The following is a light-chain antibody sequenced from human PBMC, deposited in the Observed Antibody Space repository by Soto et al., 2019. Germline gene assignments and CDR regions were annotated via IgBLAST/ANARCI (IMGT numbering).Light chain of an antibody. CDR2: KAS. J-gene: IGKJ1*01. CDR3: QHYNSYSEA. V-gene: IGKV1-5*03. CDR1: QTISSW. Sequence: DIHLTQSRSTLSESVLDIVTITCRASQTISSWLAWYQQKPGKAPKLLIYKASTLKSGVPSRFSGSGSGTEFTLTISSLQPDDFATYYCQHYNSYSEAFGQGTKVDNK.